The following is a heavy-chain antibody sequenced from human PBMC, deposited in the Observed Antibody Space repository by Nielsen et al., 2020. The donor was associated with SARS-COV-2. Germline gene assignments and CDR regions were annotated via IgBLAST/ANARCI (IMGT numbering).Heavy chain of an antibody. Sequence: GESLKISCAASGFTFSSYGMHWVRQAPGKGLEWVAVISYDGSNKYYADSVKGRFTISRDNSKNTLYLQMNSLRAEDTAVYYCARMTSSGWDFDYWGQGTLVTVSS. D-gene: IGHD6-19*01. CDR1: GFTFSSYG. CDR2: ISYDGSNK. J-gene: IGHJ4*02. CDR3: ARMTSSGWDFDY. V-gene: IGHV3-30*03.